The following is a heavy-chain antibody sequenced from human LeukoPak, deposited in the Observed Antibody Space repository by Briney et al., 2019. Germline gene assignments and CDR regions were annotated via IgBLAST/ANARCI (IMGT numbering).Heavy chain of an antibody. CDR2: ISGSGGST. D-gene: IGHD5-12*01. V-gene: IGHV3-23*01. J-gene: IGHJ4*02. CDR1: GFTFSSYA. Sequence: GGPLRLSCAASGFTFSSYAMSWVRQAPGKGLELVSAISGSGGSTYYADSVKGRFTISRDNSKNTQYLQMNSLRAEDTAVYYCAKFVPHIIGYSGYENSGYFDYWGQGTLVTVSS. CDR3: AKFVPHIIGYSGYENSGYFDY.